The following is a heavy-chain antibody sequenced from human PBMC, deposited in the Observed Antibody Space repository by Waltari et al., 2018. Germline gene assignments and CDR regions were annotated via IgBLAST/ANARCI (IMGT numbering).Heavy chain of an antibody. CDR1: GGSFSGYY. CDR2: INHSGST. V-gene: IGHV4-34*01. CDR3: ARGLRYYYDSSGLRY. D-gene: IGHD3-22*01. Sequence: QVQLQQWGAGLLKPSETLSLTCAVYGGSFSGYYWSWIRQPPGKGLEWIGEINHSGSTNYHPSLNSRVTISVDTSKNQFSLKLRSVTAADTAVYYCARGLRYYYDSSGLRYWGQGTLVTVSS. J-gene: IGHJ4*02.